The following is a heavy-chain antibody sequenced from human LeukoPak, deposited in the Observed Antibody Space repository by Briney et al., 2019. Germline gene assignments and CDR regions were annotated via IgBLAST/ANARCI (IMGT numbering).Heavy chain of an antibody. D-gene: IGHD3-22*01. CDR2: IYYSGST. V-gene: IGHV4-39*02. Sequence: SETLSLTCTVSGGSISSSSYYWGWIRQPPGKGLEWIGSIYYSGSTYYNPSLKSQVTISVDTSKNQFSLKLSSVTAADTAVYYCAREMGDSSGYYSYYYGMDVWGQGTTVTVSS. CDR3: AREMGDSSGYYSYYYGMDV. CDR1: GGSISSSSYY. J-gene: IGHJ6*02.